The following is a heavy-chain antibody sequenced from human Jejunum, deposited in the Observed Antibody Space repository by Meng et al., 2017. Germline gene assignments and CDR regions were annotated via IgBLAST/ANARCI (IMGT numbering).Heavy chain of an antibody. CDR1: GFSFSSTS. Sequence: GESLKISCVASGFSFSSTSMSWVRQAPGKGLEWVSTFTASTSTYYAASVKGRFNIYRDNSKNTLYLQMNSMRAEDTAVYYCSKLTYSWGQGTLVTVSS. CDR2: FTASTST. CDR3: SKLTYS. J-gene: IGHJ4*02. V-gene: IGHV3-23*01. D-gene: IGHD3-16*01.